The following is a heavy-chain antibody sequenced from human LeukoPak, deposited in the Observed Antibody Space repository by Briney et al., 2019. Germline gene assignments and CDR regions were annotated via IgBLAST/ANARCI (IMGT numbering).Heavy chain of an antibody. D-gene: IGHD6-19*01. Sequence: SVKVSCKASGGTFSSYAISWVRQAPGQGLEWMGGIIPIFGTANYAQKFQGRVTITADESTSTAYMELSSLRSEDTAVYYCARAGIAVAGMAFFDYWGQGTLVTVSS. V-gene: IGHV1-69*13. CDR2: IIPIFGTA. J-gene: IGHJ4*02. CDR1: GGTFSSYA. CDR3: ARAGIAVAGMAFFDY.